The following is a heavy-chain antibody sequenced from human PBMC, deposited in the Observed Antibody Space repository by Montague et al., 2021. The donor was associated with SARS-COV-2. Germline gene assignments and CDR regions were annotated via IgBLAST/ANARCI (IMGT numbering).Heavy chain of an antibody. CDR2: IYWHDNK. CDR1: GFSLTTSGEA. D-gene: IGHD5-24*01. J-gene: IGHJ3*02. V-gene: IGHV2-5*01. CDR3: VRRLSLDGYGMDVFDI. Sequence: PALVKPTQTLTLTCNFSGFSLTTSGEAVGWIRQPPGKALEWLALIYWHDNKYYSPSLKKRLTITKDTSKNHVSLTLTNMDPVDTGTYYCVRRLSLDGYGMDVFDIWGQGTMVTVSS.